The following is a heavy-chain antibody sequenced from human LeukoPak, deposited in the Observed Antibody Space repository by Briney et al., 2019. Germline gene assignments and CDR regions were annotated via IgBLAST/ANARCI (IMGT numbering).Heavy chain of an antibody. CDR2: ISGSGGST. CDR1: GFTFSGFA. Sequence: GGSLRLSCAASGFTFSGFAMSWVRRTPGKGLEWVSAISGSGGSTYYADSVKGRFTISRDNSKNTLYLQTNSLRAEDTAVYYCANRRYCSSTSCPPPYWGQGTLVTVSS. V-gene: IGHV3-23*01. D-gene: IGHD2-2*01. J-gene: IGHJ4*02. CDR3: ANRRYCSSTSCPPPY.